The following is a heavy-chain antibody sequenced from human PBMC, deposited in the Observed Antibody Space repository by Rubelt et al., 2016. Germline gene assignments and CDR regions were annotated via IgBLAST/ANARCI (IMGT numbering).Heavy chain of an antibody. Sequence: QVQLVQSGAAVKKPGASVKVSCKASGYPFTSYALHWVRQATGQTLELMGLLNAGNGNTNSAQKRQGRVTRIRDTSPSTADRELRSLRSEDTAVYYWARGTMVRGAPDVGGQGTTVTVSS. CDR3: ARGTMVRGAPDV. V-gene: IGHV1-3*01. D-gene: IGHD3-10*01. J-gene: IGHJ6*02. CDR2: LNAGNGNT. CDR1: GYPFTSYA.